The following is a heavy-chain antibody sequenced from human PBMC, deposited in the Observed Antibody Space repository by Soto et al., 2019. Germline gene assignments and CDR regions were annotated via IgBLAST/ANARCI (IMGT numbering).Heavy chain of an antibody. CDR2: IYWDDGK. V-gene: IGHV2-5*02. CDR3: AHAGDYDLLTFDH. J-gene: IGHJ4*02. Sequence: GSGPTLVNPAQTLTLTCDFSGFSLSTYHMGVAWIRQPPGKALEWLALIYWDDGKRYSPSLKDRLAISKGTSTNQVVLTITNMDPGDTATYFCAHAGDYDLLTFDHWGPGTLVTVSS. D-gene: IGHD4-17*01. CDR1: GFSLSTYHMG.